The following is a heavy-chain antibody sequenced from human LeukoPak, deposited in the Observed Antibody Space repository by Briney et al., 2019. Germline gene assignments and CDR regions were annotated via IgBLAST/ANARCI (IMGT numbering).Heavy chain of an antibody. CDR1: GFTVSRNY. CDR3: ASEGDTDDAFDT. CDR2: IYNTGGT. D-gene: IGHD2-21*01. J-gene: IGHJ3*02. Sequence: GGSLRLSCEASGFTVSRNYMTWVRQAPGKGLEWVSLIYNTGGTYYADSVKGRFTISRDKSKNTLFLQMNSLRVDDPAVDYCASEGDTDDAFDTWGQGTMVTVSS. V-gene: IGHV3-53*01.